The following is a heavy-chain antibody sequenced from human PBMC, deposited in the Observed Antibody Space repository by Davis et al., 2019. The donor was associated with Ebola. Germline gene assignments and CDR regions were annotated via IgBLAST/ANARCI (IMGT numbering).Heavy chain of an antibody. V-gene: IGHV4-34*01. CDR3: ARGGWGIRFLEWPPYGMDV. Sequence: MPSETLSLTCAVYGGSFSGYYWSWIRQPPGKGLEWIGEINHSGSTNYNPSLKSRVTISVDTSKNQFSLKLSSVTAADTAVYYCARGGWGIRFLEWPPYGMDVWGKGTTVTVSS. D-gene: IGHD3-3*01. CDR2: INHSGST. CDR1: GGSFSGYY. J-gene: IGHJ6*04.